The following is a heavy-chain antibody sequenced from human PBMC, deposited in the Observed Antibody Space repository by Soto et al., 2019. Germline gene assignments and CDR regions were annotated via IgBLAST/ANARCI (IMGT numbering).Heavy chain of an antibody. Sequence: QVQLVESGGGVVQPGRSLRLSCAASGFTFSTYDMHWVRQAPGKGLEWVAVISSDGSNEYYADSVKGRFTISRDNSKNTLYVQVNSLRAEDTAVYYCAKDLGDSSADDGAAYWGQGTLVTVSS. J-gene: IGHJ4*02. CDR1: GFTFSTYD. CDR2: ISSDGSNE. CDR3: AKDLGDSSADDGAAY. V-gene: IGHV3-30*18. D-gene: IGHD6-25*01.